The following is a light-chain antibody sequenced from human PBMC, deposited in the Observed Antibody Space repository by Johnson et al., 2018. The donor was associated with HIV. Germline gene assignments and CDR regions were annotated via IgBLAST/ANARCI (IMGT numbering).Light chain of an antibody. V-gene: IGLV1-51*01. Sequence: SVLTQPPSVSAAPGQKVTISCSGSSSNIGDNYVSWYQQLPGTAPKLLIYDNNNRPSGIPDRFSGSKSGTSATLGITRLQTGDEADYYCGTWDTSLSSYVFGTGTKVTVL. CDR1: SSNIGDNY. CDR2: DNN. CDR3: GTWDTSLSSYV. J-gene: IGLJ1*01.